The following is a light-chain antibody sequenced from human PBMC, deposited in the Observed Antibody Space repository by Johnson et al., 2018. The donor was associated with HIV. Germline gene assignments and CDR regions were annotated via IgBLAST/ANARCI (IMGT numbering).Light chain of an antibody. Sequence: QSVLTQPPSVSAAPGQKVTISCSGSSSNIGNNYASWYQQLPGTAPKILIHENNKRPSWIPDRFSGSKSGTSATLGITGLQTGYEADYYCGTWDSSLSKVFGTGTKVTVL. CDR1: SSNIGNNY. J-gene: IGLJ1*01. CDR2: ENN. V-gene: IGLV1-51*02. CDR3: GTWDSSLSKV.